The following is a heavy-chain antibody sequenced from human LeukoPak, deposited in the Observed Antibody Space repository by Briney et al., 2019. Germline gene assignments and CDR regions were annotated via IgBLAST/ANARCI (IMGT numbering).Heavy chain of an antibody. V-gene: IGHV4-59*01. J-gene: IGHJ4*02. CDR3: ARKTTGTMSPYFDY. CDR1: GVSISGSY. D-gene: IGHD1-1*01. CDR2: IYYSGST. Sequence: SETLSLTCTVSGVSISGSYWSWIRQLPGKGLEWIAYIYYSGSTNYNPSLKSRVTISVDTSRNQFSLKLSSVTAADTAVYYCARKTTGTMSPYFDYWGQGTLVTVSS.